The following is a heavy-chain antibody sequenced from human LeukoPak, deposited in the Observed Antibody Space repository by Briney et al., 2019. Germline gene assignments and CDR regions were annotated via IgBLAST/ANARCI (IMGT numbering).Heavy chain of an antibody. D-gene: IGHD3-3*01. J-gene: IGHJ6*02. CDR2: INSDGSTT. CDR3: ARVLFGYYGVDV. CDR1: GFTFSNYW. Sequence: QPGGSLRLSCAASGFTFSNYWMHWVRQAPGKGLVWVSRINSDGSTTTYADSVKGRFTISRDNAKNSLYLQMNSLRAEDTAVYYCARVLFGYYGVDVWGQGNTVTVSS. V-gene: IGHV3-74*01.